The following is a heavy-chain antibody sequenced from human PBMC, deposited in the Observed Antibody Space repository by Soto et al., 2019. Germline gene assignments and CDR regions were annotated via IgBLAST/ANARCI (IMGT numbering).Heavy chain of an antibody. CDR3: ARGYCSGGSCYSGYYYYYGMDV. V-gene: IGHV1-69*06. J-gene: IGHJ6*02. D-gene: IGHD2-15*01. Sequence: QVQLVQSGAEVKKPGSSVKVSCKASGGTFSSYAISWLRQAPGQGLEWMGGVIPIFGTANYAQKFQGRDTITADKSTSTAYMELSSLRSEDTAVYYCARGYCSGGSCYSGYYYYYGMDVWGQGTTVTVSS. CDR1: GGTFSSYA. CDR2: VIPIFGTA.